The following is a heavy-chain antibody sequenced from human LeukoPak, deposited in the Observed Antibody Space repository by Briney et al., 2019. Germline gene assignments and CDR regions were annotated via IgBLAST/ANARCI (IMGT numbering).Heavy chain of an antibody. Sequence: PSQTLSLTCAVSGGSISSGDYYWSWVRQPPGKGLEWVGPFHCSGSTYYNASLKSRDTISVNTSQNQYSLKLRAVTAAATAVLYWARGAGQWLGRKRVYFDYRGQGTLVTVSS. J-gene: IGHJ4*02. V-gene: IGHV4-30-4*08. CDR1: GGSISSGDYY. D-gene: IGHD6-19*01. CDR3: ARGAGQWLGRKRVYFDY. CDR2: FHCSGST.